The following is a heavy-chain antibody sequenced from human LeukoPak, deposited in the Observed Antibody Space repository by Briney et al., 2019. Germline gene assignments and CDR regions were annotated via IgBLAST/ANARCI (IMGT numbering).Heavy chain of an antibody. Sequence: PSETLSPTCIVSGGSISSNYWSWIRQPPGKGLEWIGYIYYSGSTNYNPSLKSRVSISVDTSKNQFSLKVNSVTAADTAVYYCARGTTVSLHWYFDLWGRGTLVTVSS. V-gene: IGHV4-59*01. CDR1: GGSISSNY. CDR2: IYYSGST. J-gene: IGHJ2*01. D-gene: IGHD4-17*01. CDR3: ARGTTVSLHWYFDL.